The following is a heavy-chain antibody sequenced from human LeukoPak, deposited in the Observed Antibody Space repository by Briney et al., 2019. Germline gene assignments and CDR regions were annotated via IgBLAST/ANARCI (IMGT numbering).Heavy chain of an antibody. J-gene: IGHJ2*01. Sequence: PGGSLRLSCAASGFTVSSNYMSWVRQAPGKGLEWVSVIYSGGSTYYADSVKGRFTISRDNAKNSIYLQMNSLRAEDTAVYYCVREYWYFDLWGRGTLVTVSS. CDR3: VREYWYFDL. V-gene: IGHV3-66*01. CDR1: GFTVSSNY. CDR2: IYSGGST.